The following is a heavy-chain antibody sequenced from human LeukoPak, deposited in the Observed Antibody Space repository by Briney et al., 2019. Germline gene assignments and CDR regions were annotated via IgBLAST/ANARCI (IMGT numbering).Heavy chain of an antibody. CDR1: GFTFSSYS. J-gene: IGHJ5*02. CDR3: ARQVTTTWFDP. V-gene: IGHV3-48*01. D-gene: IGHD4-17*01. CDR2: ISSSSSSV. Sequence: PGGSLRLSCAASGFTFSSYSMNWVRQAPGKGLEWVSYISSSSSSVYYADSVKGRFTISRDNAKNSLYLQMNSLRAEDTAVYYCARQVTTTWFDPWGQGTLVTVSS.